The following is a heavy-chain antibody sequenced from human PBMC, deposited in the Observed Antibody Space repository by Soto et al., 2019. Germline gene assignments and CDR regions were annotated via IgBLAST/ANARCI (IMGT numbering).Heavy chain of an antibody. J-gene: IGHJ4*02. V-gene: IGHV4-39*01. Sequence: QLQLQESGPGLVKPSETLSLTCTVSGGAISSSSYYWGWIRQPPGKGLEWIGRLYYSGSTYYNPSLKSRVTISGDTSKNQFSLKLSSVTAADTAVYYCARHTPAISISDHWGQGTLVTVSS. D-gene: IGHD2-15*01. CDR1: GGAISSSSYY. CDR3: ARHTPAISISDH. CDR2: LYYSGST.